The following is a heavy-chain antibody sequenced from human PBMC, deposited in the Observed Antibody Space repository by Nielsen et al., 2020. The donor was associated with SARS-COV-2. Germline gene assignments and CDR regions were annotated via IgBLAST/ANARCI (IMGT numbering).Heavy chain of an antibody. CDR2: TNTDGSST. CDR1: GFTFSSYW. D-gene: IGHD6-19*01. CDR3: ARGYSSGWYWDAFDI. J-gene: IGHJ3*02. Sequence: GESLKISCAASGFTFSSYWMYWVRQAPGKGLVWVSRTNTDGSSTNYADSVKGRFTISRDNAKNSLYLQMNSLRAEDTAVYYCARGYSSGWYWDAFDIWGQGTMVTVSS. V-gene: IGHV3-74*01.